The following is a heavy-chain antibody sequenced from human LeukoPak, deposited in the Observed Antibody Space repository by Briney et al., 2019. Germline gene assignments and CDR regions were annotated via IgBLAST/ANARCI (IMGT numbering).Heavy chain of an antibody. Sequence: GGSLRLSCAVSGFTVSSNYMSWVRQAPGKGLEWVSVIYSGGSTYYADSVKGRFTISRDNSKNTLYLQMNSLRAEDTAVYYCARTRIAAAIWFDPWGQGTLVTVSS. J-gene: IGHJ5*02. D-gene: IGHD6-13*01. V-gene: IGHV3-53*01. CDR1: GFTVSSNY. CDR2: IYSGGST. CDR3: ARTRIAAAIWFDP.